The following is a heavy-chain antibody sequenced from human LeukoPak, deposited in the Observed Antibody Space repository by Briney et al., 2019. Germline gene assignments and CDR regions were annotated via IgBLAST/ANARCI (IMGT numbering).Heavy chain of an antibody. V-gene: IGHV4-59*01. CDR1: GGSISSYY. D-gene: IGHD5-18*01. J-gene: IGHJ5*02. CDR3: ARDKVDPASIVVRELWGFDP. Sequence: SETLSLTCTVSGGSISSYYWSWIRQPPRKGLEWIGYIYYSGSTNYNPSLKSRVTISVDTSKNQFSLKLSSVTAADTAVYYCARDKVDPASIVVRELWGFDPWGQGTLVTVSS. CDR2: IYYSGST.